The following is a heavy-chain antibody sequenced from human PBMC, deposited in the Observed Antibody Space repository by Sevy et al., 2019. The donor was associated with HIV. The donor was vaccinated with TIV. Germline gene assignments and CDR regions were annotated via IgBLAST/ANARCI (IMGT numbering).Heavy chain of an antibody. V-gene: IGHV3-7*01. Sequence: GESLKISCAVSGFPFGDYWMTWVRQASGKGLEWVATIKEDGSENYYVDSVKGRFTIFRDDATNLLFLQMNSLRVEDTAVYYCVRDSSNYHLGLRPPNYWGHGTLVTVSS. J-gene: IGHJ4*01. CDR1: GFPFGDYW. CDR2: IKEDGSEN. D-gene: IGHD4-17*01. CDR3: VRDSSNYHLGLRPPNY.